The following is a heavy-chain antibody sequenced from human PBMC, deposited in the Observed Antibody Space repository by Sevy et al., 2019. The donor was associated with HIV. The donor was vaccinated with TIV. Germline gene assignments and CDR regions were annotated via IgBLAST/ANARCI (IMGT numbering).Heavy chain of an antibody. CDR3: AREGCSRPYAY. D-gene: IGHD2-2*01. J-gene: IGHJ4*02. Sequence: GGSLRLSCAVSGFNFNIYSMSWVRQAPGKGLEWVSTLSFGCGKINYADSVKGRFIISRDDSKNTLYLQMNSLRAEDTAVYCGAREGCSRPYAYWGQGTLVPVPS. V-gene: IGHV3-23*01. CDR2: LSFGCGKI. CDR1: GFNFNIYS.